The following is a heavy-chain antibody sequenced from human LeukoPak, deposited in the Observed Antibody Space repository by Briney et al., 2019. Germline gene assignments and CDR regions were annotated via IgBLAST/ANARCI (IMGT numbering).Heavy chain of an antibody. V-gene: IGHV4-34*01. Sequence: SETLSLTCTVSGGSISGNYWSWIRQPPGKGLEWIGEINHSGSTNYNPSLKSRVTISVDTSKNQFSLKLSSVTAADTAVYYCARGGYSYGDDYWGQGTLVTVSS. CDR3: ARGGYSYGDDY. CDR2: INHSGST. D-gene: IGHD5-18*01. CDR1: GGSISGNY. J-gene: IGHJ4*02.